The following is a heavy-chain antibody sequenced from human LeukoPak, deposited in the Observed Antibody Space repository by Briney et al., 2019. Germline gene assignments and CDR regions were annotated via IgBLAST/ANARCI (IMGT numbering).Heavy chain of an antibody. J-gene: IGHJ4*02. V-gene: IGHV3-30-3*01. CDR3: ARDLVDGSGSPGDY. D-gene: IGHD3-10*01. CDR1: GFTFSSYA. CDR2: ISYDGSNK. Sequence: GGSLRLSCAASGFTFSSYAMHWVRQAPGKGLEWVAVISYDGSNKYYADSVKGRFTISRDNSKNTLYLQVNSLRAEDTAVYYCARDLVDGSGSPGDYWGQGTLVTVSS.